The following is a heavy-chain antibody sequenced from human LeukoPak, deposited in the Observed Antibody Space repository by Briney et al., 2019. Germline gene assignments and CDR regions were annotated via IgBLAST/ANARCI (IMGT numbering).Heavy chain of an antibody. Sequence: PGGSLRLSCAASGFTFSSYWMHWVRQVPGKGLVWVARINPGGSSITYAGSVKGRSTISRDNAKNTLYLQMDSLRAEDTGVYYCARSNQADDYWGQGTLVTVSS. V-gene: IGHV3-74*01. CDR3: ARSNQADDY. CDR2: INPGGSSI. J-gene: IGHJ4*02. CDR1: GFTFSSYW. D-gene: IGHD1-14*01.